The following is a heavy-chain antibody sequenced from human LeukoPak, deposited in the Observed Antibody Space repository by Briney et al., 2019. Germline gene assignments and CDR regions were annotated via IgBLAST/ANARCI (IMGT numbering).Heavy chain of an antibody. V-gene: IGHV1-18*01. CDR1: GYTFTSYG. CDR3: ARAYGSGSYSDY. Sequence: ASVKVSCKASGYTFTSYGISWVRQAPGQGLEWMGWISAYNGNTNYAQKLQGRVTMTTDTSTSTVYMELRSLRSDDTAVYYCARAYGSGSYSDYWGQGTLVTVSS. CDR2: ISAYNGNT. D-gene: IGHD3-10*01. J-gene: IGHJ4*02.